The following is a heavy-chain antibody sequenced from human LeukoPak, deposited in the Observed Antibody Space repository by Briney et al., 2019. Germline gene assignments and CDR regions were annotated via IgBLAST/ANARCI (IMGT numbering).Heavy chain of an antibody. CDR1: GYTFTGYY. J-gene: IGHJ4*02. D-gene: IGHD6-6*01. CDR3: ARGREYSRSSSTY. V-gene: IGHV1-2*02. CDR2: INPNSGGT. Sequence: ASVKVSCKASGYTFTGYYMHWVRQAPGQGLEWMGWINPNSGGTNYAQKFQGRVTVTRDTSISTAYMELSTLRSDDTAVYYCARGREYSRSSSTYWGQGTLVTVSS.